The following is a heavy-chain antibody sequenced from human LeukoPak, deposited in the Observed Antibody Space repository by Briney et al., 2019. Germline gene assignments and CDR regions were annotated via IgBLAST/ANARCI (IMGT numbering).Heavy chain of an antibody. CDR2: INHSGST. Sequence: SETLSLTCAVYGGSFSGYYWSWIRQPPGKGLEWIGEINHSGSTNYNPTLKSRVTISVDTSKNQFSLKLSSVTAADTAVYSCARRLRAGTYAVYDYWGQGTLVTVS. J-gene: IGHJ4*02. D-gene: IGHD6-13*01. CDR1: GGSFSGYY. V-gene: IGHV4-34*01. CDR3: ARRLRAGTYAVYDY.